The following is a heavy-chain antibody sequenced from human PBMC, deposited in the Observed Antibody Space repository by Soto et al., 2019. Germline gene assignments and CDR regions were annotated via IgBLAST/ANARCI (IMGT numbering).Heavy chain of an antibody. CDR1: GFTFSSYA. CDR2: ISGSGGST. V-gene: IGHV3-23*01. CDR3: AKDNPSYYYGSGSYYTNYGMDV. D-gene: IGHD3-10*01. J-gene: IGHJ6*02. Sequence: PGGSLRLSCAASGFTFSSYAMSWVRQAPGKGLEWVSAISGSGGSTYYADSVKGRFTISRDNSKNTLYLQMNSLRAEDTAVYYCAKDNPSYYYGSGSYYTNYGMDVWGQGTTVTVSS.